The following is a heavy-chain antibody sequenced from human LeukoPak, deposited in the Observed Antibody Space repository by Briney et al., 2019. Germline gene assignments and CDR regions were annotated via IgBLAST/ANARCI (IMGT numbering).Heavy chain of an antibody. CDR3: ARLRTPIGWFDP. V-gene: IGHV1-8*01. J-gene: IGHJ5*02. CDR2: MNPNSGNT. Sequence: ASVKVSCTASGYTFTSYDINWVRQATGQGLEWMGWMNPNSGNTGYAQKFQGRVTMTRNTSISTAYMELSSLRSEDTAVYYCARLRTPIGWFDPWGQGTLVTVSS. D-gene: IGHD2-2*01. CDR1: GYTFTSYD.